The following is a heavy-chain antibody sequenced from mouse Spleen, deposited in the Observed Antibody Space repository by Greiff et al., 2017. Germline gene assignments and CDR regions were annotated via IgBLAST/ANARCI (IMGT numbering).Heavy chain of an antibody. J-gene: IGHJ4*01. CDR2: INPNYGTT. Sequence: EVKLVESGPELVKPGASVKISCKASGYSFTDYNMNWVKQSNGKSLEWIGVINPNYGTTSYNQKFKGKATLTVDQSSSTAYMQLNSLTSEDSAVYYCARSFMISDAMDYWGQGTSVTVSS. CDR1: GYSFTDYN. CDR3: ARSFMISDAMDY. D-gene: IGHD2-4*01. V-gene: IGHV1-39*01.